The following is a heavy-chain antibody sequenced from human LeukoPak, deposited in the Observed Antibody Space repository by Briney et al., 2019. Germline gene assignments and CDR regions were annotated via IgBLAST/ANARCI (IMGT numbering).Heavy chain of an antibody. V-gene: IGHV3-7*01. CDR1: GFRFSSYW. D-gene: IGHD6-19*01. J-gene: IGHJ2*01. CDR3: ARDRSYSSGWYFDL. Sequence: PGGSLRLSCAASGFRFSSYWMSWVRQAPGKGLEWVANIKQDGSEKHYVDSVKGRFTISRDNARNSLYLQMNSLRAEDTAVYYCARDRSYSSGWYFDLWGRGTLVTVSS. CDR2: IKQDGSEK.